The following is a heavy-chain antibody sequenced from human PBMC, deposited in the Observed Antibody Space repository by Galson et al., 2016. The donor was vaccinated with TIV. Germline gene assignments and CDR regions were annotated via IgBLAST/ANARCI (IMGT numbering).Heavy chain of an antibody. V-gene: IGHV3-74*01. CDR3: ARDGRETREHLAHMYLDY. CDR1: GFSVSDDC. CDR2: INSEGTNTNT. Sequence: SLRLSCAASGFSVSDDCMSWVRQAPGKGLVWVSRINSEGTNTNTNYADSVKGRFTISRDTSKNTLYLQMNGLRAEDLAVYYCARDGRETREHLAHMYLDYWGLGTLVTVSS. J-gene: IGHJ4*02. D-gene: IGHD1-26*01.